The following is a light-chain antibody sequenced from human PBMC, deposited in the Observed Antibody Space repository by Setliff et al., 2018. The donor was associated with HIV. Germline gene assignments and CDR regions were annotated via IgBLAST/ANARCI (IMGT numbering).Light chain of an antibody. J-gene: IGLJ2*01. CDR3: ASYTKSDTRI. CDR2: DVT. CDR1: SSDLRAYNY. V-gene: IGLV2-14*03. Sequence: QSALTQPASASGSPGQSIATSCTGTSSDLRAYNYVSWYQQYPGKAPKVLIYDVTKRPSGVSNRFSGSKSGNTASLRISGLQAEDEAHYFCASYTKSDTRIFGGGTKVTVL.